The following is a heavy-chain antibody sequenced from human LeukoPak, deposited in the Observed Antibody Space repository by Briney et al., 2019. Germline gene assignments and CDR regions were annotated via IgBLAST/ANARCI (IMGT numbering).Heavy chain of an antibody. V-gene: IGHV1-69*04. CDR3: ATYGDYRDFDY. CDR1: GGTFSSYA. CDR2: IIPILGIA. D-gene: IGHD4-17*01. J-gene: IGHJ4*02. Sequence: GASVKVSCKASGGTFSSYAISWVRQAPGQGLEWMGRIIPILGIANYAQKFQGRVTITADKSTSTAYMELSSLRSEDTAVYYCATYGDYRDFDYWGQGTLVTVSS.